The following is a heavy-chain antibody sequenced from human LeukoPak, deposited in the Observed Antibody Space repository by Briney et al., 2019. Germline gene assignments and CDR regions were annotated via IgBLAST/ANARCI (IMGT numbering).Heavy chain of an antibody. Sequence: AVTVSCQASGHTFPRYGISWLRLAPAHGLEWMGWISPYNGNTDYAQKLQGRVTMATDTSTSTAYMERRRLRSDDTAVYCCARNRGYSYGYGDYWGQGTLVTVSS. J-gene: IGHJ4*02. CDR2: ISPYNGNT. CDR3: ARNRGYSYGYGDY. D-gene: IGHD5-18*01. V-gene: IGHV1-18*01. CDR1: GHTFPRYG.